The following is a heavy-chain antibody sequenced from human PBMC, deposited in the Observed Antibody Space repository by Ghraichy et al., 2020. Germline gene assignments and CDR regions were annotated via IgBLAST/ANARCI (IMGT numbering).Heavy chain of an antibody. V-gene: IGHV1-2*05. J-gene: IGHJ3*02. CDR1: GYTFTGYY. D-gene: IGHD5-12*01. CDR3: ARGTSIYSGYDLFAFDI. CDR2: INPNSGGT. Sequence: ASVKVSCKASGYTFTGYYMHWVRQAPGQGLEWMGRINPNSGGTNYAQKFQGRVTMTRDTSISTAYMELSRLRSDDTVVYYCARGTSIYSGYDLFAFDIWGQGTMVTVSS.